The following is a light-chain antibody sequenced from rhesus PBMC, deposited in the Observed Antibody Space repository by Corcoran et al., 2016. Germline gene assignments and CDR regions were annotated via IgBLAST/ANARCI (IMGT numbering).Light chain of an antibody. Sequence: EIVMTQSPATLSLSPGERATLSCRASQSVSSYLAWYQQKPGPAPRLLLYDASSRATGIPDRFSGSGSGTDFTLTISSLQPEDFATYYCLQYSSSPFTFGPGTKLDIK. CDR2: DAS. J-gene: IGKJ3*01. V-gene: IGKV3-42*02. CDR1: QSVSSY. CDR3: LQYSSSPFT.